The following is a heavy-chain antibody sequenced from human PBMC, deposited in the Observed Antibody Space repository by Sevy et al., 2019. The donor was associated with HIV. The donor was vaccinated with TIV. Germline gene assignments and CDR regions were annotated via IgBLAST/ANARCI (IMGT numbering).Heavy chain of an antibody. CDR1: GGSISSSNW. D-gene: IGHD2-15*01. CDR3: VRGAIVVVVAATSRDDAFDI. Sequence: SETLSLTCAVSGGSISSSNWWSWVRQPPGKRLEWIGEIYRSGSTNYNPSLKSRVTISVDKSKNQFSLKLSSVTAADTAVYYCVRGAIVVVVAATSRDDAFDIWGQGTMVTVSS. CDR2: IYRSGST. V-gene: IGHV4-4*02. J-gene: IGHJ3*02.